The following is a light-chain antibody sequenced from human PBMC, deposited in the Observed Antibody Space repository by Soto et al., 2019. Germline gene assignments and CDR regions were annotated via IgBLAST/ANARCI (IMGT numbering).Light chain of an antibody. J-gene: IGLJ3*02. Sequence: QSVLTQSPSASASLGASVKLTCTLSSGHITHAIAWHQQQPEKGPRYLMKLNTDGSHDRGDGIPDRFSGSTSGAEHYLTISSLQSEDEADYYCQTWGPAPGGVFGGGTKLTVL. V-gene: IGLV4-69*01. CDR3: QTWGPAPGGV. CDR1: SGHITHA. CDR2: LNTDGSH.